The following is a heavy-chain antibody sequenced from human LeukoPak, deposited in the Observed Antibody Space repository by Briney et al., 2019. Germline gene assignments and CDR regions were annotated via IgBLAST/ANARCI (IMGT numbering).Heavy chain of an antibody. CDR3: AKEDTTMVTVDY. J-gene: IGHJ4*02. CDR2: ISGSGGST. V-gene: IGHV3-23*01. Sequence: GMSLRLSCAASGVTLSPYGMHWVRQAPGKGLEWVSAISGSGGSTYYADSVKGRFTISRDNSKNTLYLQMNSLRAEDTAVYYCAKEDTTMVTVDYWGQGTLVTVSS. D-gene: IGHD5-18*01. CDR1: GVTLSPYG.